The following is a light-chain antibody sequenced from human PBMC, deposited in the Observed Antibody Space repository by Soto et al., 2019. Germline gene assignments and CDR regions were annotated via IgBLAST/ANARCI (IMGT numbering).Light chain of an antibody. CDR2: EVN. CDR3: SSYTTSNTYV. Sequence: QSVLTQPASVSGSPGQSITFSCTGTSSEIGVYNYVSWYQQHPGKAPKLMIYEVNNRPSGVSNRFSGSKSGNTASLAISGLQAEDEADYYCSSYTTSNTYVFGTGTKVTVL. J-gene: IGLJ1*01. V-gene: IGLV2-14*01. CDR1: SSEIGVYNY.